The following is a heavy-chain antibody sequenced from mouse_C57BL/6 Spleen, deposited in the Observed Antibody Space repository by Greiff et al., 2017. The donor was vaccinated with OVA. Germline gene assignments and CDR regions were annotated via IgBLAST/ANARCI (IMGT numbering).Heavy chain of an antibody. V-gene: IGHV7-3*01. CDR2: IRNKANGYTT. D-gene: IGHD2-2*01. CDR3: ASQIYYGYGGDAMDY. Sequence: EVKLMESGGGLVQPGGSLSLSCAASGFTFTDYYMSWVRQPPGKALEWLGFIRNKANGYTTEYSASVKGRFTISRDNSQSILYLQMNALRAEDSATYYCASQIYYGYGGDAMDYWGQGTSGTVSS. CDR1: GFTFTDYY. J-gene: IGHJ4*01.